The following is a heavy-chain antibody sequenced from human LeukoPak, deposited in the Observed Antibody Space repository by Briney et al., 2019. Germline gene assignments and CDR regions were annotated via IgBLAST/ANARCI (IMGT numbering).Heavy chain of an antibody. V-gene: IGHV3-23*01. CDR1: GFTFSSYA. D-gene: IGHD6-13*01. J-gene: IGHJ4*02. Sequence: GGSLRLSCAASGFTFSSYAMSWVRQAPGKGLEWVSAISGSGGSTCHADSVKGRFTISRDNSKNTLYLQMNSLRAEDTAVYYCAKTGRYSSSCYDYWGQGTLVTVSS. CDR3: AKTGRYSSSCYDY. CDR2: ISGSGGST.